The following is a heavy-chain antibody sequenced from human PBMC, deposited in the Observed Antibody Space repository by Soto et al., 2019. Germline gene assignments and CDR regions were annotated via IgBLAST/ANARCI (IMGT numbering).Heavy chain of an antibody. CDR1: GFTFSSYS. CDR3: ARDEGYGDYRVGGDDY. J-gene: IGHJ4*02. CDR2: ISSSSSYI. D-gene: IGHD4-17*01. V-gene: IGHV3-21*01. Sequence: GGSLRLSCAASGFTFSSYSMNWVRQAPGKGLEWVSSISSSSSYIYYADSVKGRFTISRDNAKNSLYLQMNSLRAEDTAVYYCARDEGYGDYRVGGDDYWGQGTLVTVSS.